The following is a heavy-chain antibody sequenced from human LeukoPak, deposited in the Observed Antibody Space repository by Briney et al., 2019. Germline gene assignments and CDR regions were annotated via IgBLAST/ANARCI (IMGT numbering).Heavy chain of an antibody. Sequence: SVKVSCKASGGTFSSYAIIWVRQAPGQGLEWMGGIIPIFGTANYAQKFQGRVTITTDESTSTAYMELSSLRSEDTAVYYCARELTSMVTRWGYFDYWGQGTLVTVSS. CDR1: GGTFSSYA. CDR2: IIPIFGTA. D-gene: IGHD5-18*01. CDR3: ARELTSMVTRWGYFDY. V-gene: IGHV1-69*05. J-gene: IGHJ4*02.